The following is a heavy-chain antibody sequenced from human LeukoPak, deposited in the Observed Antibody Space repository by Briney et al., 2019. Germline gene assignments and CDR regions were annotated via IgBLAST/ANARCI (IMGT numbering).Heavy chain of an antibody. Sequence: GGSLRLSCAASGFTFSSYAMHWVRQAPGKGLEWVAVISYDGSNKYYADSVKGRFTISRDNSKNTLYLQMNSLRAEDTAVYYCAREAQPSYYYYMDVWGKGTTVTVS. V-gene: IGHV3-30*04. J-gene: IGHJ6*03. CDR3: AREAQPSYYYYMDV. CDR1: GFTFSSYA. D-gene: IGHD6-13*01. CDR2: ISYDGSNK.